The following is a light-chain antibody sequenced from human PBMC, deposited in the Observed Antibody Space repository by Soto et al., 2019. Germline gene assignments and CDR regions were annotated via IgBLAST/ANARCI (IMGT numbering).Light chain of an antibody. CDR2: DTS. Sequence: EFVLTQSPGTLSLSPGERATLSCRASQSLTNSFIAWYQQRPGQAPRLLIYDTSSRASGIPDRFSGSGSGTEFTLTISSLQSEDSAVYYCQQRHMWPITFGQGTRLEI. V-gene: IGKV3D-20*02. J-gene: IGKJ5*01. CDR3: QQRHMWPIT. CDR1: QSLTNSF.